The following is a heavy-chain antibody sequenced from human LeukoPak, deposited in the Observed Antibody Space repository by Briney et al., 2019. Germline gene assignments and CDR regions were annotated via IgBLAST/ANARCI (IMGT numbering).Heavy chain of an antibody. D-gene: IGHD6-6*01. Sequence: TGGSLRLSCAASGFTFSTYPMHWVRQAPGKGLEWVAVISYDGSDKYYADSVKGRFTISRDNSKNTLYLQMNSLRAEDTAVYYCAHIGQLGSPYFDYWGQGTLVTVSS. CDR1: GFTFSTYP. V-gene: IGHV3-30-3*01. J-gene: IGHJ4*02. CDR2: ISYDGSDK. CDR3: AHIGQLGSPYFDY.